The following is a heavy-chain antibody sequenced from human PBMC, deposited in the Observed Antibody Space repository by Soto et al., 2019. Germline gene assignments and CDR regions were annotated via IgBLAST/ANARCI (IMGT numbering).Heavy chain of an antibody. CDR2: IIPIFGTA. J-gene: IGHJ6*02. Sequence: SVKVSCKASGGTFSSYAISWGRQAPVQGLEWMGGIIPIFGTANYAQKFQGRVTITADESTSTAYMELSSLRSEDTAVYYCASACSSTSCHYYYYGMDVWGQGTTVTVSS. CDR3: ASACSSTSCHYYYYGMDV. D-gene: IGHD2-2*01. V-gene: IGHV1-69*01. CDR1: GGTFSSYA.